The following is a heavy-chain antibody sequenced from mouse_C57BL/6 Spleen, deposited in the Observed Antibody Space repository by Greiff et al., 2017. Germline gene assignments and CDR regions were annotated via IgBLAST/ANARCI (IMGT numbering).Heavy chain of an antibody. J-gene: IGHJ3*01. V-gene: IGHV1-26*01. D-gene: IGHD2-5*01. CDR2: INPNNGGT. CDR3: ARDRSNSWFAY. CDR1: GYTFTDYY. Sequence: VQLQQSGPELVKPGASVKISCKASGYTFTDYYMNWVKQSHGKSLEGIGDINPNNGGTSYNQKFKGKATLTVDKSSSTAYMELRSLTSEDSAVYYCARDRSNSWFAYWGQGTLVTVSA.